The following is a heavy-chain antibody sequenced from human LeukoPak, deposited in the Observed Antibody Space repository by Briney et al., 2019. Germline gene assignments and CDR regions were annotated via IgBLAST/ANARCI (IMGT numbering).Heavy chain of an antibody. D-gene: IGHD4-17*01. J-gene: IGHJ4*02. CDR2: INPNSGGT. CDR3: ARLKIMTTVTTPFDY. V-gene: IGHV1-2*02. CDR1: GYTFTGYY. Sequence: ASVKVSCKASGYTFTGYYMHCVRQAPGQGLEWMGWINPNSGGTNYAQKFQGRVTMTRDTSISTAYMELSRLRSDDTAVYYCARLKIMTTVTTPFDYWGQGTLVTVSS.